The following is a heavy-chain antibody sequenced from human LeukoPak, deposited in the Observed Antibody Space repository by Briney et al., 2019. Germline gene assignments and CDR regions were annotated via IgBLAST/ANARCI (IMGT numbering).Heavy chain of an antibody. CDR1: GFSFSDYY. CDR2: ISSRGRSI. Sequence: PGGSLRLSCAASGFSFSDYYMSWIRQAPGKGLEWVSYISSRGRSIDYADSVKGRFTISRDNAENSLYLQMNGLSAEDTAVYYCARDLRRDGFINFDSRGQGTLVIVSS. D-gene: IGHD5-24*01. CDR3: ARDLRRDGFINFDS. J-gene: IGHJ4*02. V-gene: IGHV3-11*04.